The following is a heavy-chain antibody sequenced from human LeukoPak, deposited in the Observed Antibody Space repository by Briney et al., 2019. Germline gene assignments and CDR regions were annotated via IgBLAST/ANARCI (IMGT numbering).Heavy chain of an antibody. D-gene: IGHD2-2*01. J-gene: IGHJ6*04. V-gene: IGHV1-69*13. CDR1: GGTFSSYA. CDR3: AYLGDCSSTSCYYV. Sequence: GASVKVSCKASGGTFSSYAISWVRQAPGQGLEWMGGIIPIFGTANYAQKFQGRVTITADESTSTAYMELSSLRSEDTAVYYCAYLGDCSSTSCYYVWGKGTTVTVSS. CDR2: IIPIFGTA.